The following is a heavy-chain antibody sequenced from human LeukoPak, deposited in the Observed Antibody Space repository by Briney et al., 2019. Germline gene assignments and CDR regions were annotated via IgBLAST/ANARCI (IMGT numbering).Heavy chain of an antibody. Sequence: GGSLRLSCAASGFTFSNYAMSWVRQAPGKGLEWVSYISSSSSPIYYADSVKGRFTISRDNSKNTLYLQMNSLRAEDTAVYYCAKDRNNGYGLDYWGQGTLVTVSS. CDR2: ISSSSSPI. CDR1: GFTFSNYA. V-gene: IGHV3-23*01. CDR3: AKDRNNGYGLDY. D-gene: IGHD5-12*01. J-gene: IGHJ4*02.